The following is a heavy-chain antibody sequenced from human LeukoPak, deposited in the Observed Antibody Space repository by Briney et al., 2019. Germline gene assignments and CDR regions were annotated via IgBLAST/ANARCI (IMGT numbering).Heavy chain of an antibody. CDR2: MSGNGDTT. CDR3: AKRSTQTTPSNYIYFYMDV. Sequence: GGSLRLSWAASRYTFSSYAMTWVRQAPGKGLEWVAAMSGNGDTTYYADSVRGRSTISRDNFKNTLYLEMDSLRAEDTAIYYCAKRSTQTTPSNYIYFYMDVWGKGTTVTVS. V-gene: IGHV3-23*01. J-gene: IGHJ6*03. D-gene: IGHD4-11*01. CDR1: RYTFSSYA.